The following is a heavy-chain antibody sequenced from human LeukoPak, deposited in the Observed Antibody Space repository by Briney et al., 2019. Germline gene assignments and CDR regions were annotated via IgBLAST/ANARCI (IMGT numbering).Heavy chain of an antibody. J-gene: IGHJ4*02. V-gene: IGHV4-30-4*01. CDR2: IHYSGNT. D-gene: IGHD4-17*01. Sequence: PSETLSLTCTVSGGSISSGAYYWSWIRPPPGKGLEWIGYIHYSGNTYYNPSLMSRLTISVDTSKNHFSLSLTSVTAADTAVYYCARGVLEMATVTFFDYWGQGTLVTVSS. CDR1: GGSISSGAYY. CDR3: ARGVLEMATVTFFDY.